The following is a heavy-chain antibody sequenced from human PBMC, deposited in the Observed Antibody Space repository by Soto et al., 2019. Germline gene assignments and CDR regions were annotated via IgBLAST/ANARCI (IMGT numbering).Heavy chain of an antibody. CDR3: AKGSASGSPYYYDF. CDR2: VTGNGGDT. V-gene: IGHV3-23*01. CDR1: GFTFRNYA. Sequence: DVQLLESGGGLVQPGGSLRLYCAGSGFTFRNYAMSWVLLTPGKGLEWVSAVTGNGGDTLHADSVKGRFTISRDNPKNTRYLQMKSLRSVDTAVYYCAKGSASGSPYYYDFGGQRTLVTVSS. D-gene: IGHD6-25*01. J-gene: IGHJ4*02.